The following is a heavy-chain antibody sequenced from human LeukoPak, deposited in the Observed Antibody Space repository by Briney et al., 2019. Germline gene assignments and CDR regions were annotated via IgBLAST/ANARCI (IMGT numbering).Heavy chain of an antibody. Sequence: SETLSLTCTVSGDSISRSTYYWAWIRKPPGKGLEWIGSVSYARRPYFNPTLESRATISVDTSKNHVSLKMSSVTAADTAVYYCARSSGTGTFSYWGQGTLVTVSS. D-gene: IGHD6-25*01. CDR2: VSYARRP. V-gene: IGHV4-39*02. J-gene: IGHJ4*02. CDR3: ARSSGTGTFSY. CDR1: GDSISRSTYY.